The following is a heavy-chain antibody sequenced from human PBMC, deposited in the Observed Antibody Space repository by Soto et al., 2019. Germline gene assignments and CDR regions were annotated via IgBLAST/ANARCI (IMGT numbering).Heavy chain of an antibody. D-gene: IGHD4-17*01. Sequence: SETLSLTCTVSGGSISSGAYHWNWIRQHPGKGLEWIWSIYYSGSTYDNPSLKSRVAISVDTSKNQFSLKVMSVTAADAAVYYCARGSGGDNDNWFDPWGQGILVTVSS. J-gene: IGHJ5*02. CDR1: GGSISSGAYH. V-gene: IGHV4-31*03. CDR3: ARGSGGDNDNWFDP. CDR2: IYYSGST.